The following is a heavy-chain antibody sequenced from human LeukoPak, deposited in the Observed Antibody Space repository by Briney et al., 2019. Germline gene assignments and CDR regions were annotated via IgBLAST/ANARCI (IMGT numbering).Heavy chain of an antibody. CDR3: ARRRGYCSSTSCLYYYYYMDV. CDR1: GGSISSSSYY. J-gene: IGHJ6*03. Sequence: SETLSLTCTVSGGSISSSSYYWGWIRQPPGKGLEWIGSIYYSGSTYYNPSLKSRVTISVDTSKNQFSLKLSSVTAADTAVYYCARRRGYCSSTSCLYYYYYMDVWGKGTTVTVSS. V-gene: IGHV4-39*01. D-gene: IGHD2-2*01. CDR2: IYYSGST.